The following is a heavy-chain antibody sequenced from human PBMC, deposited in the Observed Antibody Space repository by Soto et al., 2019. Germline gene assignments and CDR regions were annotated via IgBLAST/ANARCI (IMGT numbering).Heavy chain of an antibody. Sequence: QVQLVESGGGVVQPGRSLRLSCAASGFTFNAYGMHWVRQAPGKGLEWVAVISNDGSSKYHVDSVKGRFTISRDNSKNTLYLQMNSLRIDDPAVYYCAKDVAWSGYDGPGYWGQGTLVTVSP. CDR2: ISNDGSSK. J-gene: IGHJ4*02. D-gene: IGHD3-3*01. CDR3: AKDVAWSGYDGPGY. CDR1: GFTFNAYG. V-gene: IGHV3-30*18.